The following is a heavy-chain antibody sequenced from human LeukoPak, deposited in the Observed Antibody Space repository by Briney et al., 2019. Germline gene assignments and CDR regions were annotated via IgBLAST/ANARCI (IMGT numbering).Heavy chain of an antibody. V-gene: IGHV4-59*01. CDR2: IYYSGST. J-gene: IGHJ3*02. Sequence: PSETLSLTCTVSGGSISSYCWSWIRQPPGKGLEWIGYIYYSGSTNYNPSLKSRVTISVDTSKNQFSLKLSSVTAADTAVYYCAREPPKSPTQGLDIWGQGTMVTVSS. CDR1: GGSISSYC. CDR3: AREPPKSPTQGLDI.